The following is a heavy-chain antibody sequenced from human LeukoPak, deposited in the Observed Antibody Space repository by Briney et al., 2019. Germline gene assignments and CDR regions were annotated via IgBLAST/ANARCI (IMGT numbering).Heavy chain of an antibody. CDR3: AREEGSSIYYRYFDY. D-gene: IGHD6-13*01. CDR1: GFTLSSKY. Sequence: GGSLRLSCAASGFTLSSKYMRWVRQAPGKGLEWVSLIYSEGSTYYSDSVKGRFTSSRDNSKNTLYLQMNSLRAEDTAVYYCAREEGSSIYYRYFDYWGQGTLATVSS. V-gene: IGHV3-53*01. J-gene: IGHJ4*02. CDR2: IYSEGST.